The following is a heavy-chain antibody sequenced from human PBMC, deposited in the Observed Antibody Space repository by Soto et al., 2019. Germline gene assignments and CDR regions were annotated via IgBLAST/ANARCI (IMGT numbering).Heavy chain of an antibody. V-gene: IGHV3-73*02. Sequence: EVQLVESGGGLVQPGGSLKLSCAASGFTFSGSAMHWVRQASGKGLEWVGRIRSKANSYATPYAASVKGRFTISRDDSKNTAYLQMNSLKTEDTAVYYCTGRTTVVPYGMDVWGQGTTVTVSS. CDR1: GFTFSGSA. J-gene: IGHJ6*02. D-gene: IGHD4-17*01. CDR2: IRSKANSYAT. CDR3: TGRTTVVPYGMDV.